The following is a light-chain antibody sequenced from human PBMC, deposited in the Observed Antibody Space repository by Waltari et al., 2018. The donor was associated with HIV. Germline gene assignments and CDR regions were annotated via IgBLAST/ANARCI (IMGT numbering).Light chain of an antibody. CDR3: QTWGTGIHVV. V-gene: IGLV4-69*01. CDR2: LNSDGSH. CDR1: SGPSSYA. Sequence: QLVLTQSPSASASLGASVKLTCTLSSGPSSYAIAWHQQQPEKAPRYLMRLNSDGSHTKGDGIPDRFSGSSSGAERYLIISSLQSEDEADYYCQTWGTGIHVVFGGGTKLTVL. J-gene: IGLJ3*02.